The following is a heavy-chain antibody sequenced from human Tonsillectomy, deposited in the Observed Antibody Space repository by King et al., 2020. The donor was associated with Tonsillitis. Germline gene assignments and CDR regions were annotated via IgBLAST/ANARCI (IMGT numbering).Heavy chain of an antibody. D-gene: IGHD6-13*01. CDR2: IRRSRTYI. V-gene: IGHV3-21*01. J-gene: IGHJ6*02. CDR1: GFTLSTYT. CDR3: ARALNVVAAGDANYIGMDV. Sequence: VQLVESGGGLVKPGGSLRLSCAASGFTLSTYTMNWVRQAPGKGLEWVSSIRRSRTYIYYADSVKGRFTISRDNAKNSLSLQMNSLRAEDTAVYYCARALNVVAAGDANYIGMDVWGQGTTVTV.